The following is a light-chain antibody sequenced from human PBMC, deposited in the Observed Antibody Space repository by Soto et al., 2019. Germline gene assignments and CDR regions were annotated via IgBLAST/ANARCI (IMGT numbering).Light chain of an antibody. CDR1: NSNIGNNY. CDR2: EDD. Sequence: QSVVTQTPSVSAAPGQKVTISCCGSNSNIGNNYVSWYQQLPGTAPKLLIYEDDKRPSGIPDRFSGSKSGTSSTLAIIGLQTGDEADYYCGTWDGSPNTVVFGGGTKLTVL. J-gene: IGLJ3*02. CDR3: GTWDGSPNTVV. V-gene: IGLV1-51*01.